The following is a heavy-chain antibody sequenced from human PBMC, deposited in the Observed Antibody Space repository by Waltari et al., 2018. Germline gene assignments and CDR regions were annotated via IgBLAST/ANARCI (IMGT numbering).Heavy chain of an antibody. CDR3: AKSTGFSSGWYDF. D-gene: IGHD6-19*01. CDR1: GYTFTANY. V-gene: IGHV1-2*02. CDR2: VNPHSGGT. Sequence: QVHLVQSGAEVKEPGASVRVSCQASGYTFTANYLHWVRQAPGQGLGWMGWVNPHSGGTNDVQKFQGRVAMTADTATNTAYIELIRLRSDDTAIYSCAKSTGFSSGWYDFWGQGTLVTVSS. J-gene: IGHJ5*01.